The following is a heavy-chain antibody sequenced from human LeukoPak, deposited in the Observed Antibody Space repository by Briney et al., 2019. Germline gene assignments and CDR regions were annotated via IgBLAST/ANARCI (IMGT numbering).Heavy chain of an antibody. V-gene: IGHV1-18*03. CDR1: GYTFTSYG. D-gene: IGHD6-6*01. CDR3: ARARAARRGTYYFDY. Sequence: ASVKVSCKASGYTFTSYGISWVRQAPGQGLEWMGWISAYNGNTNYAQKLQGRVTMTTDTSTSTAYMELRSLRSEDMAVYYCARARAARRGTYYFDYWGQGTLVTVSS. J-gene: IGHJ4*02. CDR2: ISAYNGNT.